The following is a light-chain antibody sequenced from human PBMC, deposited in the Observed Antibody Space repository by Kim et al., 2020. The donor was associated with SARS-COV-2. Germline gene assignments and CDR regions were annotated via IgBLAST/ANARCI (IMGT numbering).Light chain of an antibody. Sequence: VLTQSPGTLSLSPGERATLSCRASQSVSSTYLAWYQQKPGQAPRLLMSDASTRATGIPDRFSGSGSETDFTLTISRLEPEEFAVYYCQQYDTSRTFGQGTNVDIK. J-gene: IGKJ1*01. CDR3: QQYDTSRT. CDR1: QSVSSTY. V-gene: IGKV3-20*01. CDR2: DAS.